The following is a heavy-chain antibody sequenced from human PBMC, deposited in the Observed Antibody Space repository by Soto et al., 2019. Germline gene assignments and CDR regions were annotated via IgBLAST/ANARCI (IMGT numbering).Heavy chain of an antibody. D-gene: IGHD5-18*01. CDR2: ISSSGSTI. J-gene: IGHJ5*02. Sequence: GSLRLSCAASGFTFSDYYMSWIRQAPGKGLEWVSYISSSGSTIYYADSVKGRFTISRDNAKNSLYLQMNSLRAEDTAVYYCARDKRYGYRWFDPWGQGPLVTVSS. V-gene: IGHV3-11*01. CDR3: ARDKRYGYRWFDP. CDR1: GFTFSDYY.